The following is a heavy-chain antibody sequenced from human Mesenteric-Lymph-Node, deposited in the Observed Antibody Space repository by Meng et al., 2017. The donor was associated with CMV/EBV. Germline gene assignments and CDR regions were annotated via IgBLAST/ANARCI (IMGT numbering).Heavy chain of an antibody. D-gene: IGHD3-22*01. V-gene: IGHV1-2*02. CDR3: ARGASRYYYDSNGPGYGMDV. CDR2: LNPDSGGT. CDR1: GSALTGYF. Sequence: ASVKVSCKPSGSALTGYFVHWVRQAPGQGLEWMGWLNPDSGGTYSPQKFQGRVTMTRDTSLNTAYLELYRLKSDDTAVYYCARGASRYYYDSNGPGYGMDVWGQGTTVTVSS. J-gene: IGHJ6*02.